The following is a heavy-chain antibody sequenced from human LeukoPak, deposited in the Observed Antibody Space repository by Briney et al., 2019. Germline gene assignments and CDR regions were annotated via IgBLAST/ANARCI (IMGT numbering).Heavy chain of an antibody. V-gene: IGHV3-73*01. CDR3: ARGRYFDWLLYGGRSEDWFDP. CDR1: GFSFSGST. CDR2: IRSKTSSYAT. J-gene: IGHJ5*02. D-gene: IGHD3-9*01. Sequence: PGGSLRLSCAASGFSFSGSTMYWVRQASGKGLEWVGRIRSKTSSYATAYAASVKGRFTISRDDSKNTAYLQMNSLKSEDTAVYYCARGRYFDWLLYGGRSEDWFDPWGQGTLVTVSS.